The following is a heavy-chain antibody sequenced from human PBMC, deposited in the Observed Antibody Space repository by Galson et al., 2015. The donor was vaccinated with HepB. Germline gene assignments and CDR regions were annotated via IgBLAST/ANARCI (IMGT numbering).Heavy chain of an antibody. CDR3: ARRISLVRGIITKPDYYYGMDV. V-gene: IGHV3-7*03. D-gene: IGHD3-10*01. J-gene: IGHJ6*02. CDR2: INQDGSSK. CDR1: GFTFSSYW. Sequence: SLRLSCAASGFTFSSYWMHWVRQAPGKGLEWVAHINQDGSSKYYVDSVQGRFTISRDNAKDSVYLQSDSLRAEDTAVYYCARRISLVRGIITKPDYYYGMDVWGQGTTVTVAS.